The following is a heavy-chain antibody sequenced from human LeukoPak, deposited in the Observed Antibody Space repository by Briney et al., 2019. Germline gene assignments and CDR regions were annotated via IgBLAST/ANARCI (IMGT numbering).Heavy chain of an antibody. Sequence: SETLSLTCGVSGYSISSGYHWGWIRQPTGKGLEWIGSMSHSGSTYYNPSLKSRVTISVDTSKNQFSLKLSSVTAADTAVYYCARLTDRSIAAAGGTSDYWGQGTLVTVSS. J-gene: IGHJ4*02. D-gene: IGHD6-13*01. CDR3: ARLTDRSIAAAGGTSDY. CDR2: MSHSGST. CDR1: GYSISSGYH. V-gene: IGHV4-38-2*01.